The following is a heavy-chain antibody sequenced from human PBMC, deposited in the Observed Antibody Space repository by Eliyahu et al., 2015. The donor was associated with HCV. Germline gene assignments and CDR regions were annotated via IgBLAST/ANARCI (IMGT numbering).Heavy chain of an antibody. V-gene: IGHV1-69*04. CDR1: GGTFSSYA. CDR3: ARDVLGGDYVFSFDY. Sequence: QVQLVQSGAEVKKPGSSVKVSCKASGGTFSSYAISWVRQAPGQGLEWMGRIIPILGIANYAQKFQGRVTITADKSTSTAYMELSSLRSEDTAVYYCARDVLGGDYVFSFDYWGQGTLVTVSS. J-gene: IGHJ4*02. CDR2: IIPILGIA. D-gene: IGHD4-17*01.